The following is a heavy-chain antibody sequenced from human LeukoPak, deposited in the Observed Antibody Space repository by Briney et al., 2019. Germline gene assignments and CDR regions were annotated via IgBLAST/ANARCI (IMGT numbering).Heavy chain of an antibody. Sequence: GGSLRLSCAASGFTFSSYAMSWVRQAPGKGLEWVSAISGSGGSTYYADSVKGRFTISRDNSKNTLYLQMNSLRAEDTAVYYCAKAYGPYYDYDMDVWGQGTTVTVSS. CDR2: ISGSGGST. CDR1: GFTFSSYA. CDR3: AKAYGPYYDYDMDV. V-gene: IGHV3-23*01. J-gene: IGHJ6*02. D-gene: IGHD3-10*01.